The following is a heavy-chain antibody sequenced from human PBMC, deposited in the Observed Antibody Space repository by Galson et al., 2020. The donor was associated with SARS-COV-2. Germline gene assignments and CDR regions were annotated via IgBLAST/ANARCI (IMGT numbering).Heavy chain of an antibody. D-gene: IGHD2-15*01. Sequence: QLPGKDLEWIGYIYYGGSTSYNPSLKSRISISVDTSENQFSLKLNSVTAADTAIYYCARAKYYCSGTTCSTPFDYWGQGTLVTVSS. CDR2: IYYGGST. V-gene: IGHV4-31*02. J-gene: IGHJ4*02. CDR3: ARAKYYCSGTTCSTPFDY.